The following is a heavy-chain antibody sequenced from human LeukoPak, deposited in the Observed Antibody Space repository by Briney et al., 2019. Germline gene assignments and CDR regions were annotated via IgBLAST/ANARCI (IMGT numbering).Heavy chain of an antibody. Sequence: GGSLRLSCVASGFTFSSSAMSWVRQAPGKGLEWVSALTGNGGATYYADSVKGRFTISRDNSKNTMYLQMNSLRAEDTALYYCAKEAVEYFDYWGQGDLVTVSS. CDR2: LTGNGGAT. CDR1: GFTFSSSA. CDR3: AKEAVEYFDY. V-gene: IGHV3-23*01. J-gene: IGHJ4*02.